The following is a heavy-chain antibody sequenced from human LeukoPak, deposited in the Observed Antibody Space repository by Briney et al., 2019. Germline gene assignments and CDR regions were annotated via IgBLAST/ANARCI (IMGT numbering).Heavy chain of an antibody. V-gene: IGHV1-69*05. CDR2: IIPIFGTA. CDR3: ARVFKVVVVAAIYWFDP. Sequence: SVKVSCKASGGTFSSYAISWVRQAPGQGLEWMGGIIPIFGTANYAQKLQGRVTMTTDTSTSTAYMELRSLRSDDTAVYYCARVFKVVVVAAIYWFDPWGQGTLVTVSS. D-gene: IGHD2-15*01. J-gene: IGHJ5*02. CDR1: GGTFSSYA.